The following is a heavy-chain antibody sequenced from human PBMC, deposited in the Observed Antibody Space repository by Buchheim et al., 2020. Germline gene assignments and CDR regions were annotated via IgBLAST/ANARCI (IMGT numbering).Heavy chain of an antibody. CDR3: ARENWERPPHWYLDL. Sequence: QVQLQESGPGLVKPWETLSLTCTVSGGSISSYYWSWIRQPPGKGLEWIGYILHNGNTYYNPSLNSRLTMSVDTSRNQFSLSLSSVTAADTAVYYCARENWERPPHWYLDLWGHGTL. J-gene: IGHJ2*01. CDR1: GGSISSYY. V-gene: IGHV4-59*01. CDR2: ILHNGNT. D-gene: IGHD3-16*01.